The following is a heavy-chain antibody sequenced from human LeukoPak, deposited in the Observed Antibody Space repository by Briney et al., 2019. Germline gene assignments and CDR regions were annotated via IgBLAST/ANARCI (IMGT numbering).Heavy chain of an antibody. CDR1: GGSISSSSYF. CDR3: ARGGPAAIPGY. CDR2: IYHTGST. D-gene: IGHD2-2*02. Sequence: SETLSLTCTVSGGSISSSSYFWGWIRQPPGKGLEWIGSIYHTGSTYYNPSLKSRVTISVDRSKNQFSLKLSSVTAADTAVYYCARGGPAAIPGYWGQGTLVTVSS. J-gene: IGHJ4*02. V-gene: IGHV4-39*07.